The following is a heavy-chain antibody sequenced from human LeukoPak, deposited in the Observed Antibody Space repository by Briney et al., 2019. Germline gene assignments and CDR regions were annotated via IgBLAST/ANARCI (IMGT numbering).Heavy chain of an antibody. V-gene: IGHV3-7*05. CDR2: IKEDGSDK. CDR3: ARDLGSSVGY. Sequence: PGGSLRLSCAASGFTFSTYWMNWVRQAPGKGLEWVAHIKEDGSDKYYVDSVKGRLTISRDNAKNSLYLQMNSLRAEDTAVYYCARDLGSSVGYWGQGTLVTVFS. D-gene: IGHD6-13*01. CDR1: GFTFSTYW. J-gene: IGHJ4*02.